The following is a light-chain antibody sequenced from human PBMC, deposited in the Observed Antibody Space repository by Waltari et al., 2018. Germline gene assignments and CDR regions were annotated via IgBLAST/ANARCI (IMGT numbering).Light chain of an antibody. V-gene: IGKV3-15*01. CDR3: QQYNNWPPGT. Sequence: ETVMTKSPVTLSVSPGERDTLSCRASQTISSNLAWYQQKPGQAPRLLIYGASTRATGIPARFSGSGSGTEFTLTISSLQSEDFAVYYCQQYNNWPPGTFGPGTKVEIK. CDR1: QTISSN. CDR2: GAS. J-gene: IGKJ1*01.